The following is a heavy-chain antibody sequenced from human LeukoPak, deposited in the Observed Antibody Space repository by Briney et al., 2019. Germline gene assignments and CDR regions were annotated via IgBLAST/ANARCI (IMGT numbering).Heavy chain of an antibody. J-gene: IGHJ4*02. CDR3: AKDMRPYSGDRSFLFDQ. Sequence: PGGSLRLSCAASGFSFSYYGIHWVRQAPGKGLKWVALISYDGSDKYFADSVKGRFSISRDNSQNTLYLQMNSLRAEDTAIYYCAKDMRPYSGDRSFLFDQWGQGTLVIVSS. CDR2: ISYDGSDK. CDR1: GFSFSYYG. D-gene: IGHD1-26*01. V-gene: IGHV3-30*18.